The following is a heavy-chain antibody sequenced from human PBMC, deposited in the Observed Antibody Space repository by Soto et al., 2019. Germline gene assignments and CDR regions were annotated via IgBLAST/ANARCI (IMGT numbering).Heavy chain of an antibody. CDR1: GYTFTIYD. CDR3: ARGPPSYYDILTGYYYVNCFDP. J-gene: IGHJ5*02. D-gene: IGHD3-9*01. V-gene: IGHV1-8*01. Sequence: ASVKVSCKAAGYTFTIYDINCVLQSTLQWLDWMGCMNPNSGNTGYAQKFQGRVTMTRNTSISTAYMELSSLRSEDTAVYYCARGPPSYYDILTGYYYVNCFDPWGQGTLVTVSS. CDR2: MNPNSGNT.